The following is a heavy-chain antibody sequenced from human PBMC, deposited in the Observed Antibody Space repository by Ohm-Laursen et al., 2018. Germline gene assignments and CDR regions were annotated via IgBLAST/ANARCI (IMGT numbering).Heavy chain of an antibody. CDR3: AKDFSGWYGTLDY. D-gene: IGHD6-19*01. Sequence: SLRLSCTASGFTFSSYAMSWVRQAPGKGLEWVSTVSGGGVSTYYADSVKGRFTISRDNSKNTLYLQMNSLRAEDTAVYYCAKDFSGWYGTLDYWGQGTLVTVSS. V-gene: IGHV3-23*01. J-gene: IGHJ4*02. CDR1: GFTFSSYA. CDR2: VSGGGVST.